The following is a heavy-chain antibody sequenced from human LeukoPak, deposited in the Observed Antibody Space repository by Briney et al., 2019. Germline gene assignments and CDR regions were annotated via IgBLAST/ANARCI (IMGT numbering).Heavy chain of an antibody. CDR1: GFTFSSYE. V-gene: IGHV3-48*03. J-gene: IGHJ4*01. Sequence: GGSLRLSCAASGFTFSSYEMNWVRQAPGKGLEWISDISSSGSTINYADSVKGRFTISRDNAKNSLNLQMNSLRAEDTAIYYCARETPDSNSWTDFDFWGHGTLVTVSS. D-gene: IGHD2-2*01. CDR3: ARETPDSNSWTDFDF. CDR2: ISSSGSTI.